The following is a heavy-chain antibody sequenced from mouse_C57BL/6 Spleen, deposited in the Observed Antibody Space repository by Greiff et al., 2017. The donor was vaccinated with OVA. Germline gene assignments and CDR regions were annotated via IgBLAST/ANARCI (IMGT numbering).Heavy chain of an antibody. Sequence: QVQLQQSGAELVKPGASVKISCKASGYTFTDYSINWVKQRPGQGLEWIGKIGPGSGSTYYNEKFKGKATLTADKSSSTAYMQLSRLTSEDSAVYFCARKGDDGYGWYFDVWGTGTTVTVSS. J-gene: IGHJ1*03. CDR3: ARKGDDGYGWYFDV. CDR1: GYTFTDYS. CDR2: IGPGSGST. V-gene: IGHV1-77*01. D-gene: IGHD2-3*01.